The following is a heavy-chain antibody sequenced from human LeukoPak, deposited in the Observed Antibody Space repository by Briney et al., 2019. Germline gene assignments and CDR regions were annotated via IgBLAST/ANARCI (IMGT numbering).Heavy chain of an antibody. CDR2: ISGSGGST. V-gene: IGHV3-23*01. D-gene: IGHD2-2*01. CDR1: GFTFSSYA. CDR3: ARDPYGTYCSSTSCSGYMDV. J-gene: IGHJ6*03. Sequence: GGSLRLSCAASGFTFSSYAMSWVCQAPGKGLEWVSAISGSGGSTYYADSVKGRFTISRDNAKNSLYLQMNSLRAEDTALYYCARDPYGTYCSSTSCSGYMDVWGKGTTVTVSS.